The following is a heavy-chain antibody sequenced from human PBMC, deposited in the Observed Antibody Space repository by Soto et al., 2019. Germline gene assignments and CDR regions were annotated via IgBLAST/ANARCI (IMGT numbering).Heavy chain of an antibody. D-gene: IGHD3-10*01. CDR3: AKDGLWFGEFADYYGMDV. Sequence: QVQLVESGGGVVQPGRSLRLSCAASGFTFSSYGMHWVRQAPGKGLEWVAVISYDGSNKFYADSVKGRFTISRDNSKNTLYPQMNSLRAEDTAVYYCAKDGLWFGEFADYYGMDVWGQGTTVTVSS. J-gene: IGHJ6*02. CDR1: GFTFSSYG. CDR2: ISYDGSNK. V-gene: IGHV3-30*18.